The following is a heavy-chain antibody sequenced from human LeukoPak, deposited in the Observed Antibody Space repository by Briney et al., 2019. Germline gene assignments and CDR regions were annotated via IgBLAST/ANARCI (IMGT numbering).Heavy chain of an antibody. CDR3: ARASIAARLVRGFDP. V-gene: IGHV3-30*04. Sequence: GTSLRLSCAASGFTFSSYAMHWVRQAPGKGLEWVAVISYDGSNKYYADSVKGRFTISRDNSKNTLYLQMNSLRAEDTAVYYCARASIAARLVRGFDPWGQGTLVTVSS. J-gene: IGHJ5*02. D-gene: IGHD6-6*01. CDR1: GFTFSSYA. CDR2: ISYDGSNK.